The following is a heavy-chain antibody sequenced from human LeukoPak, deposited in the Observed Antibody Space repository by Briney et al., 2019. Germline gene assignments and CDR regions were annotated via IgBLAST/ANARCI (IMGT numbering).Heavy chain of an antibody. CDR3: ARDVYYYDSSGGLDY. V-gene: IGHV1-69*13. D-gene: IGHD3-22*01. CDR2: IIPIFGTA. Sequence: SVKVSCKASGYTFTSYDINWVRQAPGQGLEWMGGIIPIFGTANYAQKFQGRVTITADESTSTAYMELSSLRSEDTAVYYCARDVYYYDSSGGLDYWGQGTLVTVSS. J-gene: IGHJ4*02. CDR1: GYTFTSYD.